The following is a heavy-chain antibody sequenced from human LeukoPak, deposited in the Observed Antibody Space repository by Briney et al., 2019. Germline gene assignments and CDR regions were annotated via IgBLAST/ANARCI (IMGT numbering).Heavy chain of an antibody. Sequence: TGGSLRLSCAASGFTFSSYAMHWVRQAPGKGLEWVAVISYDGSNKYYADSVKGRFTISRDNSKNTLYLQMNSLRAEDTAVYYCARVGKGAYCGGDCYNKHWGQGTLVTVSS. CDR2: ISYDGSNK. CDR1: GFTFSSYA. D-gene: IGHD2-21*02. CDR3: ARVGKGAYCGGDCYNKH. V-gene: IGHV3-30-3*01. J-gene: IGHJ1*01.